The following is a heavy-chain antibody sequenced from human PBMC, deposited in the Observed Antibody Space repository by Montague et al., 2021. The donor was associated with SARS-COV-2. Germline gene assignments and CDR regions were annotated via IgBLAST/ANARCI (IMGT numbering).Heavy chain of an antibody. D-gene: IGHD3-3*01. J-gene: IGHJ6*03. CDR1: GFTFSSYA. Sequence: SLGLSCAASGFTFSSYAMHWVRQAPGKGLEWVAVISYDGSNKYYADSVKGRFTISRDNSKNTLYLQMNSLRAEDTAVYYCARDYRYYDFWSGYSKGQNYYYYYMDVWGKGTTVTVSS. V-gene: IGHV3-30*04. CDR2: ISYDGSNK. CDR3: ARDYRYYDFWSGYSKGQNYYYYYMDV.